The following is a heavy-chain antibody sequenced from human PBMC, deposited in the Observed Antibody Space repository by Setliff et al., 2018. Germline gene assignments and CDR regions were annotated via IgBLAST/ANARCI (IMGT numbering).Heavy chain of an antibody. J-gene: IGHJ3*02. CDR2: IKGDGSEK. D-gene: IGHD3-22*01. V-gene: IGHV3-7*03. Sequence: LRLSCAASAFTFKNYWMSWVRQAPGKGLEWVANIKGDGSEKFYLDSVKGRFTISRDNAKNSLYLQMNSLRAEDTAVYYCARDRISRYYDSGAHAFDIWGQGTMVTVSS. CDR3: ARDRISRYYDSGAHAFDI. CDR1: AFTFKNYW.